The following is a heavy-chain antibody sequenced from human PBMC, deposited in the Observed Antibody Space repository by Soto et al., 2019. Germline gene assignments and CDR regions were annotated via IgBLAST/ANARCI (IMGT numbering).Heavy chain of an antibody. Sequence: SQTLSLTCAISGDSVSSNSAAWNWIRQSPSRGLEWLGRTYYRSKWYNDYAVSVKSRITINPDTSKNQFSLQLNSVTPEDTAVYYCARAVGYYYGSGRAPYFDYWGQGTLVTVSS. CDR3: ARAVGYYYGSGRAPYFDY. D-gene: IGHD3-10*01. CDR2: TYYRSKWYN. J-gene: IGHJ4*02. CDR1: GDSVSSNSAA. V-gene: IGHV6-1*01.